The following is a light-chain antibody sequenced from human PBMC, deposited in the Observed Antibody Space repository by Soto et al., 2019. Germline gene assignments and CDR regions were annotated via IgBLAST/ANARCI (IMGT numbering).Light chain of an antibody. CDR2: GAS. CDR3: QQYGSSPLT. V-gene: IGKV3-20*01. CDR1: QSFRSSY. J-gene: IGKJ4*01. Sequence: EIVLTQSPGTLSLSPGERATLSCRASQSFRSSYLAWYQQKPGQAPRLLIYGASSRATGIPDRFSGSGSGTDFTLTISRLEPEDFAVYYCQQYGSSPLTFGGGTKEEIK.